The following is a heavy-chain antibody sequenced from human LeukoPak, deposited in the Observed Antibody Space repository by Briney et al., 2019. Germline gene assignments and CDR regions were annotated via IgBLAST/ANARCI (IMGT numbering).Heavy chain of an antibody. CDR3: ARVPANCSSTSCYTFDY. V-gene: IGHV4-30-4*08. CDR1: GGSISSGDYY. J-gene: IGHJ4*02. CDR2: IYYSGST. Sequence: SETLSLTCTVSGGSISSGDYYWSWIRQPPGQGLEWIGYIYYSGSTYYNPSLKSRVTISVDTSKNQFSLKLSSVTAADTAVYYCARVPANCSSTSCYTFDYWGQGTLVTVSS. D-gene: IGHD2-2*02.